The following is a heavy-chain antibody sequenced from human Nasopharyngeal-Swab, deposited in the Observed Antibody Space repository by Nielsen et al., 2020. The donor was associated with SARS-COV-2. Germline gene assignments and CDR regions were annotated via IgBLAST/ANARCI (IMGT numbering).Heavy chain of an antibody. D-gene: IGHD2-2*01. CDR3: AKVKRPIVVLPAATDY. V-gene: IGHV3-23*01. CDR2: ISGSGGST. Sequence: GESLKISRAASGFTFSSYAMSWVRQAPGKGLEWVSAISGSGGSTYYADSGKGRFTISRDNSKNTLYLQMNSLRAGDTAVYYCAKVKRPIVVLPAATDYWGQGTLVTVSS. CDR1: GFTFSSYA. J-gene: IGHJ4*02.